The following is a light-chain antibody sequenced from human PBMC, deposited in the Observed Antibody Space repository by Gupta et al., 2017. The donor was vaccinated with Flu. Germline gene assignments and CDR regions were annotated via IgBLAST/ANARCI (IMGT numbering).Light chain of an antibody. Sequence: NFILTQPHSVSESPGKTITISCTRSSGSIASNYVQWYQQRPASSPTVGNYEYNERPSGVPERFSFSIASSANYAALTISGLKTEDESDYYCRYYDKSTIWVFGGGTKLTVL. CDR3: RYYDKSTIWV. J-gene: IGLJ3*02. V-gene: IGLV6-57*01. CDR2: EYN. CDR1: SGSIASNY.